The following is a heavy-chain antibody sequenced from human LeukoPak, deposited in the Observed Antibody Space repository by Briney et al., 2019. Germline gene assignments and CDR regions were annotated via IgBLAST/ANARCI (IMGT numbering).Heavy chain of an antibody. CDR1: GFTFSNAW. D-gene: IGHD2-2*01. CDR3: TTDLGYCSSTSCYAPPPVDP. CDR2: IKSKTDGGTT. J-gene: IGHJ5*02. Sequence: GGSLRLSCAASGFTFSNAWMNWVRQAPGKGLEWVGRIKSKTDGGTTDYAAPVKGRFTISRDDSKNTLYLQMNSLKTEDTAVYYCTTDLGYCSSTSCYAPPPVDPWGQGTLVTVSS. V-gene: IGHV3-15*07.